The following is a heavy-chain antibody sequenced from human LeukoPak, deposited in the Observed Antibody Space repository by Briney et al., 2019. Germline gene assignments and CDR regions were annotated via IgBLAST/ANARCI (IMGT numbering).Heavy chain of an antibody. V-gene: IGHV3-53*01. CDR3: ARGPGSRGIFDY. CDR1: GFTVSAHY. CDR2: LYTGGDT. D-gene: IGHD3-10*01. Sequence: GGSLRLSCAVSGFTVSAHYMSWVRQAPGKGLECVSFLYTGGDTYYVDSVKGRFTIPRDNSKNTLYLQMNSLRAEDTAVYYCARGPGSRGIFDYWGQGTLVTVSS. J-gene: IGHJ4*02.